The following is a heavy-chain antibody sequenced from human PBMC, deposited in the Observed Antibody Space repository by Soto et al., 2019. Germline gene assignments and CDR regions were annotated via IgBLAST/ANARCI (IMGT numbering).Heavy chain of an antibody. CDR2: IWYDGSNK. V-gene: IGHV3-33*01. CDR3: ASESCLLNGFDY. Sequence: QVQLVESGGGVVQPGRSLRLSCAASGFTFSSYGMHWVRQAPGKGLEWVAVIWYDGSNKYYADSVKGRFTISRDNSKNTLYLKMNSLSAEDTDVYYCASESCLLNGFDYWGQGTLVTVSS. J-gene: IGHJ4*02. CDR1: GFTFSSYG.